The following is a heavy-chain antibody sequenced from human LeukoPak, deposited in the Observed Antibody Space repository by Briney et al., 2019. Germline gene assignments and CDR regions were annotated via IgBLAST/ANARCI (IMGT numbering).Heavy chain of an antibody. Sequence: GASVKVSCKASGYIFTGYYMHWVRQAPGQGREWMGWINPNSGGTNYTQKFQGRVTMTRDTSISTAYMEMSRLTSDDTAVYYCARGSGYDYRAFDIWGEGTLVAVSS. J-gene: IGHJ3*02. V-gene: IGHV1-2*02. D-gene: IGHD5-12*01. CDR1: GYIFTGYY. CDR2: INPNSGGT. CDR3: ARGSGYDYRAFDI.